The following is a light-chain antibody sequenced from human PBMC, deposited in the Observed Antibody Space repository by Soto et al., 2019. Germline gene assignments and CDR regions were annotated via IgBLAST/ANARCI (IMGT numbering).Light chain of an antibody. CDR1: QSISSY. CDR2: AAA. V-gene: IGKV1-39*01. J-gene: IGKJ5*01. Sequence: DIQMTQSPSSLSASVGDRVTITCRASQSISSYLNWYQQKPGKAPKLLIYAAASLQSGVPSRFRGSGSGTDFTLTISSLQPEDFGTSYCQQSYSTLPITCGQGTRLEIK. CDR3: QQSYSTLPIT.